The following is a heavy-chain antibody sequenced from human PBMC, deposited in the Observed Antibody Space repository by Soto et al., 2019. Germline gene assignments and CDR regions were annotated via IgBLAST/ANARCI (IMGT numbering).Heavy chain of an antibody. CDR1: GGSLNSNY. J-gene: IGHJ6*02. CDR3: ARFLLGFGELFDYYYYGMDV. CDR2: INHSGST. Sequence: PSETLSLTCAVCGGSLNSNYWSWIRQSPGKGVEWIGEINHSGSTNYNPSLKRRVSISIHTSNNQVSLKLRSVTAADAAVYDCARFLLGFGELFDYYYYGMDVWGQGTMVTVSS. D-gene: IGHD3-10*01. V-gene: IGHV4-34*01.